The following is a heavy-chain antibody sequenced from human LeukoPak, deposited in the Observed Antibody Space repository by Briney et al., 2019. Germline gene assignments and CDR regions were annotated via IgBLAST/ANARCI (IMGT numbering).Heavy chain of an antibody. CDR2: ISGGGDT. D-gene: IGHD3-22*01. V-gene: IGHV3-23*01. CDR3: AKGGPYYDYSGYYYFDY. CDR1: GFTFSSYA. Sequence: PGGSLRLSCAASGFTFSSYAMSWVRQAPGKGLEWVSSISGGGDTYYADSLKGRFTISRDNSKNTLFLHMNSLRADDTAVYYCAKGGPYYDYSGYYYFDYWGQGTLVTVSS. J-gene: IGHJ4*02.